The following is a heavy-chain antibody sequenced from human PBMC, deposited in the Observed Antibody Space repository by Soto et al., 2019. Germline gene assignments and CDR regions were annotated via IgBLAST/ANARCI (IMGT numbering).Heavy chain of an antibody. CDR2: VYYSGST. Sequence: SETLSLTCTVSGGSISSFYWSWIRQPPGKGLEWIGYVYYSGSTNYNPSLKSRVTISVDTSKNQFSLKLSSVTAADTAVYYCARVGSYYYYYLDVWGKGTTVTVSS. CDR3: ARVGSYYYYYLDV. V-gene: IGHV4-59*01. J-gene: IGHJ6*03. D-gene: IGHD3-10*01. CDR1: GGSISSFY.